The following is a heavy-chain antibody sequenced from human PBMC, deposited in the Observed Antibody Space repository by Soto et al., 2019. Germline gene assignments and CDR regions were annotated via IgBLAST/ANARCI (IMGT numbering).Heavy chain of an antibody. V-gene: IGHV3-23*01. CDR3: AKNPHIGYDYSWFAH. Sequence: GGSLRLSCAASGFTFTSYAMTWVRQAPGKGLEWVSGIRATGDSPYYADTVKDRFTISKDNSNNILYLKMNSLRAEVTAVYFFAKNPHIGYDYSWFAHWGQGTLVTVSS. CDR2: IRATGDSP. D-gene: IGHD4-4*01. CDR1: GFTFTSYA. J-gene: IGHJ5*02.